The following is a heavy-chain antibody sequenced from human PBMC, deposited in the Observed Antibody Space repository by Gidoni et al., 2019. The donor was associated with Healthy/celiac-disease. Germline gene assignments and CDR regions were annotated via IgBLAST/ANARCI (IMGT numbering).Heavy chain of an antibody. CDR3: ARGMVRGVMSLLPWGSGQAADY. D-gene: IGHD3-10*01. CDR2: ISSSGSTI. Sequence: EVQLVESGGGLVQPGGSLRLSCAASGFTFSSYEMNWVRQAPGKGLEWVSYISSSGSTIYYADSVKGRFTISRDNAKNSLYLQMNSLRAEDTAVYYCARGMVRGVMSLLPWGSGQAADYWGQGTLVTVSS. CDR1: GFTFSSYE. V-gene: IGHV3-48*03. J-gene: IGHJ4*02.